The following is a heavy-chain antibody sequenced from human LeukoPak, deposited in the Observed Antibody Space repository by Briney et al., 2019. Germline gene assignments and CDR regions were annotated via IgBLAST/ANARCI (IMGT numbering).Heavy chain of an antibody. CDR1: GFTFSSYS. J-gene: IGHJ4*02. CDR2: ISSSSSTI. CDR3: ATTIVLRYFDWLSEGYFDY. D-gene: IGHD3-9*01. Sequence: PGGSLRLSCAAPGFTFSSYSMNWVRQAPGKGLEWVSYISSSSSTIYYADSVKGRFTISRDNAKNSLYLQMNSLRAEDTAVYYCATTIVLRYFDWLSEGYFDYWGQGTLVTVSS. V-gene: IGHV3-48*04.